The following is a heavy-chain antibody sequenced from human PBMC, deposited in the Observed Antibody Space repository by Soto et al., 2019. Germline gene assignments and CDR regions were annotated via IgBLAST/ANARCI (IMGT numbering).Heavy chain of an antibody. CDR3: TIQNARGVPDY. V-gene: IGHV3-15*07. CDR2: IKSKTDGGTT. J-gene: IGHJ4*02. CDR1: GFSFSNAW. D-gene: IGHD3-10*01. Sequence: EVQLVESGGGLVKPGGSLRLSCAASGFSFSNAWMNWVRQAPGKGLEWVGRIKSKTDGGTTDYAAPVKGRFTISRDDSKNTLYLQMNSLKTEDTAVYYRTIQNARGVPDYWGQGTLVTVAS.